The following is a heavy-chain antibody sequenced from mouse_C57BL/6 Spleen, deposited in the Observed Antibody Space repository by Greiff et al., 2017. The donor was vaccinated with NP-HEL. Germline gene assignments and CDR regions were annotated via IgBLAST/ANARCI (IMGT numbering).Heavy chain of an antibody. CDR1: GYTFTSYW. Sequence: QVQLQQPGAELVRPGSSVKLSCKASGYTFTSYWMHWVKQRPIQGLEWIGNIDPSDSETHYNQKFKDKATLTVDKSSSTAYMQLSSLTSEDSAVYYCAREGGTGTLFAYWGQGTLVTVSA. J-gene: IGHJ3*01. V-gene: IGHV1-52*01. CDR3: AREGGTGTLFAY. D-gene: IGHD4-1*01. CDR2: IDPSDSET.